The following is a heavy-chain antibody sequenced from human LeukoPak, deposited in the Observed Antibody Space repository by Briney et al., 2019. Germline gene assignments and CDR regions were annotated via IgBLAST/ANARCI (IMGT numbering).Heavy chain of an antibody. CDR3: ARAVAARPYYYGMDV. D-gene: IGHD6-6*01. J-gene: IGHJ6*02. CDR2: IIPIFGTA. V-gene: IGHV1-69*13. CDR1: GGTSSSYA. Sequence: SVKVSCKASGGTSSSYAISWVRQAPGQGLEWMGGIIPIFGTANYAQKFQGRVTITADESTSTAYMELSSLRSEDTAVYYCARAVAARPYYYGMDVWGQGTTVTVSS.